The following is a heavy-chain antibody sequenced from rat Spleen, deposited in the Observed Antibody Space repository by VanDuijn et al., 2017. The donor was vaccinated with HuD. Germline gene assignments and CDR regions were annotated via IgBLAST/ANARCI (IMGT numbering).Heavy chain of an antibody. V-gene: IGHV3-3*01. J-gene: IGHJ4*01. CDR1: GYSITSSYR. D-gene: IGHD1-10*01. CDR3: ARVQQLGVMDA. Sequence: EVQLQESGPGLVKPSQSLSLTCSVTGYSITSSYRWNWIRKFPGNKLEWMGYITSAGSTNYNPSLKSRISITRDTSKNQFFLQVNSVTTEDTATYYCARVQQLGVMDAWGQGASVTVSS. CDR2: ITSAGST.